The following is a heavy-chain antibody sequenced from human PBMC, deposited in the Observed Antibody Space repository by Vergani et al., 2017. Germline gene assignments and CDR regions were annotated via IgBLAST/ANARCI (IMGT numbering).Heavy chain of an antibody. CDR3: AREYSSSWYEGSNFDY. J-gene: IGHJ4*02. CDR2: IIPILGIA. Sequence: QVQLVQSGAEVKKPGSSVKVSCKASGGTFSSYTVSWVRQAPGQGLEWMGRIIPILGIANYAQKFQGRVTITADKSTSTAYMELSSLRSEDTAVSYGAREYSSSWYEGSNFDYWGQGTLVTVSS. V-gene: IGHV1-69*08. CDR1: GGTFSSYT. D-gene: IGHD6-13*01.